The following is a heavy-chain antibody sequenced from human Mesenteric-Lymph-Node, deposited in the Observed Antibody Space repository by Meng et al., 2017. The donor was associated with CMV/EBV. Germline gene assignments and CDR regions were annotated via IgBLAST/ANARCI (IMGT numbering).Heavy chain of an antibody. Sequence: GESLKISCAASGFTFGGYAMNWVRQAPGAGLEWVSGISDSGVSTYYADSVRGRFTISRDNSRNTLYLQLNSLRAEDTAIYYCAKDPAGSIVILPTASDYWGQGTVVTVSS. CDR1: GFTFGGYA. CDR2: ISDSGVST. D-gene: IGHD3/OR15-3a*01. J-gene: IGHJ4*02. V-gene: IGHV3-23*01. CDR3: AKDPAGSIVILPTASDY.